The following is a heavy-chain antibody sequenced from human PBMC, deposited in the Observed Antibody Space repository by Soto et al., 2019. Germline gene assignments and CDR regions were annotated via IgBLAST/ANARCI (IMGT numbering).Heavy chain of an antibody. CDR3: ARVSHGVVISD. CDR1: GFAFSSYA. Sequence: QVQLVESGGGVVQPGRSLRLSCAASGFAFSSYALHWVRQVPGKGLEWVALISYDGSDKYYADYVKGRFTISRDNSKNTLYLQMNSLRAEDTALYYCARVSHGVVISDWGQGTLVTVSS. CDR2: ISYDGSDK. D-gene: IGHD3-3*01. V-gene: IGHV3-30-3*01. J-gene: IGHJ4*02.